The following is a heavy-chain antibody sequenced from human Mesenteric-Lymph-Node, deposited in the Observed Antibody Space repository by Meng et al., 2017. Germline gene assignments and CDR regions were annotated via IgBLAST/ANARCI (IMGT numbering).Heavy chain of an antibody. CDR1: GDSIYSSTYY. Sequence: GSLRLSCTVSGDSIYSSTYYWVWIRQPPGKGLEWIGSIYYSGNTDYNPSLKSRVTISVDTSKNQFSLKLSSVTAADTAVYYCASGTRYSSGWYDYWGQGTLVTVSS. CDR3: ASGTRYSSGWYDY. CDR2: IYYSGNT. V-gene: IGHV4-39*07. J-gene: IGHJ4*02. D-gene: IGHD6-19*01.